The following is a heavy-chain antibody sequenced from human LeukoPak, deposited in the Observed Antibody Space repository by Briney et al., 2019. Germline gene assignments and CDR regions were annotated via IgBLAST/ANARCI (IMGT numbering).Heavy chain of an antibody. V-gene: IGHV4-4*02. CDR1: GGSISSSNW. CDR2: IYHAGNT. CDR3: ARAQYSSGLLGY. Sequence: PSETLSLTCAVSGGSISSSNWWTWVRQPPGKGLEWIGEIYHAGNTNYNPSLKSRVTISEDTSKNQFSLKLSSVTAADTAVYYCARAQYSSGLLGYWGQGTLVTVSS. J-gene: IGHJ4*02. D-gene: IGHD6-19*01.